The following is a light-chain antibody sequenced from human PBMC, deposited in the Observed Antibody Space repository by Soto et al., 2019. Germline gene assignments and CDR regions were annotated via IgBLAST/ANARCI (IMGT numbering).Light chain of an antibody. CDR2: KAS. J-gene: IGKJ1*01. CDR1: QTISSW. V-gene: IGKV1-5*03. CDR3: QHYNSYSEA. Sequence: DIQMTQSPSTLSGSVGDRVTITCWASQTISSWLAWYQQKPGKAPKLLIYKASTLKSGVPSRFSGSGSVTEFTLTISSLQPDDFATYYCQHYNSYSEAFGQGTKVELK.